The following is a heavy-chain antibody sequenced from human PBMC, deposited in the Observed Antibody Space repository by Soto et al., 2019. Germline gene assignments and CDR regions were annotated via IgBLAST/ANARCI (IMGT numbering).Heavy chain of an antibody. V-gene: IGHV3-43*01. J-gene: IGHJ4*02. D-gene: IGHD1-1*01. CDR3: PKDQGTDGFDY. CDR2: ISWDGGST. Sequence: EVQLVESGGVVVQPGGTLRRSCAATGFTFDDYTMHWVRQAPGKGLEWVSLISWDGGSTYYADSVKGRFTISRDNSKNSLYLQMNSLRTEDTALYYSPKDQGTDGFDYWGQGTLVTVSS. CDR1: GFTFDDYT.